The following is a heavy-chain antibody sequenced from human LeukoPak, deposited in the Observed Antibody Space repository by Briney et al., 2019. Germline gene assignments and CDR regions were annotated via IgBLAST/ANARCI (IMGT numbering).Heavy chain of an antibody. CDR1: GYSFTSYW. D-gene: IGHD2-15*01. J-gene: IGHJ3*02. V-gene: IGHV5-51*01. CDR3: ARHWMRCSGGHCHDAFDI. Sequence: PGESLKISCKGSGYSFTSYWIGWVRQMPGKGLEWMGIIYPGDSDTRYSPSFQGQVTISADKSISTAYLQWSSLKASDTAMYYCARHWMRCSGGHCHDAFDIWGQGTMVTVSS. CDR2: IYPGDSDT.